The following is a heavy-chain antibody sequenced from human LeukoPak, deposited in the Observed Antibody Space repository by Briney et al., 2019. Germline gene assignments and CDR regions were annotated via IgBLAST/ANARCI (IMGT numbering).Heavy chain of an antibody. J-gene: IGHJ4*02. CDR1: GGSISSGSYY. D-gene: IGHD1-26*01. CDR3: ARGGQWELPGGHFDY. Sequence: PSQTLSLTCTVSGGSISSGSYYWSWIRQPAGKGLEWIGRIYTSGSTNYNPSLKSRVTISVDTSKNQFSLKLSSVTAADTAVYYCARGGQWELPGGHFDYWGQGTLVTVSS. V-gene: IGHV4-61*02. CDR2: IYTSGST.